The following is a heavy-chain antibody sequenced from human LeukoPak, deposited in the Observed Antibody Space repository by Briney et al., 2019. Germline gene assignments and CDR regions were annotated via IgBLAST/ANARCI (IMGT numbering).Heavy chain of an antibody. D-gene: IGHD4-17*01. CDR3: ARTTTVTTTYYFDF. Sequence: GGPLRLSCAASGFTFSSYWMSWVRQAPGKGLEWVANIKQDGSEKYYVDSVKGRFTISRDNAKNSLYLQMNSLRAEDTAVYYCARTTTVTTTYYFDFWGQGTLVTVSS. CDR1: GFTFSSYW. CDR2: IKQDGSEK. V-gene: IGHV3-7*01. J-gene: IGHJ4*02.